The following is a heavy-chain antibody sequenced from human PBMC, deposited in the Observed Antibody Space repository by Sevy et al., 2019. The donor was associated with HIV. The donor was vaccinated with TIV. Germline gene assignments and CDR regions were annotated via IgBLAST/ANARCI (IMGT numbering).Heavy chain of an antibody. CDR3: ARDIVVVPAGGGGDY. D-gene: IGHD2-2*01. CDR2: INPNSGGT. Sequence: ASVKVSCKASGYTFTGYYMHWVRQAPGQGLEWMGWINPNSGGTNYAQKFQGTVTMTRDTSISTAYMELSRLRSDDTAVYYCARDIVVVPAGGGGDYWGQGTLVTVSS. J-gene: IGHJ4*02. V-gene: IGHV1-2*02. CDR1: GYTFTGYY.